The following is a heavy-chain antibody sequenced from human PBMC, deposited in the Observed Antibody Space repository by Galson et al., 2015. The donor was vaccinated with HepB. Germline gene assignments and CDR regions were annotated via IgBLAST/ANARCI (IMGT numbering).Heavy chain of an antibody. CDR1: GGSISSYY. D-gene: IGHD3-22*01. CDR3: ARGWTSYYDSLKLDY. CDR2: IYYSGST. Sequence: TLSLTCTVSGGSISSYYWSWIRQPPGKGLEWIGDIYYSGSTNYNPSLKSRVTISVDTSKNQFSLKLSSVTAADTAVYYCARGWTSYYDSLKLDYWGQGTLVTVSS. J-gene: IGHJ4*02. V-gene: IGHV4-59*01.